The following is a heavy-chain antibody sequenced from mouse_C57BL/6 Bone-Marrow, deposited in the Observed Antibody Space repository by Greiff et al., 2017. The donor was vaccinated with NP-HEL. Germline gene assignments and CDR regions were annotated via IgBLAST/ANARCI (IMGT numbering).Heavy chain of an antibody. CDR2: ISSGSSSI. Sequence: EVQRVESGGGLVKPGGSLKLSCAASGFTFSDYGMHWVRQAPEKGLEWVAYISSGSSSIYYADTVKGRFTISRDNAKNTLCLQMTSLRSEDTAMYYCARIYYDHYYAMDYWGQGTSVTVSS. CDR3: ARIYYDHYYAMDY. CDR1: GFTFSDYG. D-gene: IGHD2-4*01. J-gene: IGHJ4*01. V-gene: IGHV5-17*01.